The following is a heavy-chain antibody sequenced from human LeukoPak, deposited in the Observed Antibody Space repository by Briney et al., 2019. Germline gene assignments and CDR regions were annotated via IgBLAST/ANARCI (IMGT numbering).Heavy chain of an antibody. CDR3: ARGCQCPSGLSSWFDP. Sequence: PGGSLRLSCSASGFTFTNYGMSWVRQAPGKGLEWVSGLSGRGDGQFYADSVEGRFTISRDSFNNIWYLQMNSLRAEDTAVYYCARGCQCPSGLSSWFDPRGQGTLVAVSS. V-gene: IGHV3-23*01. J-gene: IGHJ5*02. CDR2: LSGRGDGQ. CDR1: GFTFTNYG. D-gene: IGHD1-14*01.